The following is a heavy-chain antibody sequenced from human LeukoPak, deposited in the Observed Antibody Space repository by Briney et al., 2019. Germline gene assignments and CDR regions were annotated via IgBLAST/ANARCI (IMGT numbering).Heavy chain of an antibody. Sequence: PSETLSLTCTVSGGSISSYYWSWIRQPPGKGLEWIGYIYYSGSTNYNPSLKSRVTISVDTSKNQFSLKLSSVTAADTAVYYCARGGCGSTSCYMYYYYMDVWGKGTTVTVSS. CDR1: GGSISSYY. CDR2: IYYSGST. D-gene: IGHD2-2*02. V-gene: IGHV4-59*01. CDR3: ARGGCGSTSCYMYYYYMDV. J-gene: IGHJ6*03.